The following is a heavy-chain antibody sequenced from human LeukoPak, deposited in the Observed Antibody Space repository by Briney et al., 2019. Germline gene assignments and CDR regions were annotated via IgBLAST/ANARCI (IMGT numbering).Heavy chain of an antibody. CDR2: ISGSGGST. V-gene: IGHV3-23*01. CDR3: AKSEGIVVVPAARLWDY. Sequence: GGSLRLSCAASGFTFSSYWMSWVRQAPGKGLEWVSAISGSGGSTYYADSVKGRFTISRDNSKNTLYLQMNSLRAEDTAVYYCAKSEGIVVVPAARLWDYWGQGTLVTVSS. J-gene: IGHJ4*02. D-gene: IGHD2-2*01. CDR1: GFTFSSYW.